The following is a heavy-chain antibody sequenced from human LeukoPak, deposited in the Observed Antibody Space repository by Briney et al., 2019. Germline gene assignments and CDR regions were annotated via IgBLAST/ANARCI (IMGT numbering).Heavy chain of an antibody. Sequence: SQTLSLTCTVSGGSISSSSYYWGWIRQPPGKGLEWIGSIYYTRSTYYNPSLKSRVTISVDTSKNQFSLKLTSVAAADTAVYYCARGVTMIVVVIHDWYFDLWGRGTLVTVSS. D-gene: IGHD3-22*01. CDR3: ARGVTMIVVVIHDWYFDL. CDR1: GGSISSSSYY. V-gene: IGHV4-39*01. CDR2: IYYTRST. J-gene: IGHJ2*01.